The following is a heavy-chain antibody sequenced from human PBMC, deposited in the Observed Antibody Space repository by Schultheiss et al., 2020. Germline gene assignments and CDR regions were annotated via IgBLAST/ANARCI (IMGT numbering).Heavy chain of an antibody. D-gene: IGHD2-2*01. CDR1: GGSISSGGYY. V-gene: IGHV4-61*08. CDR2: IYYSGST. Sequence: GSLRLSCTLSGGSISSGGYYWSWIRQHPGKGLEWIGYIYYSGSTNYNPSLKSRVTISVDTSKNQFSLKLSSVTAADTAVYYCARLIVVVPAPNWFDPWGQGTLVTGYS. J-gene: IGHJ5*02. CDR3: ARLIVVVPAPNWFDP.